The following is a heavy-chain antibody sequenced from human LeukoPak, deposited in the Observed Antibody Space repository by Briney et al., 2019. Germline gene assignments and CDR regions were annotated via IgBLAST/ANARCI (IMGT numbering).Heavy chain of an antibody. CDR2: INPRGST. J-gene: IGHJ4*02. CDR3: ARDPGDTDWYNFDF. V-gene: IGHV4-34*01. D-gene: IGHD3-9*01. Sequence: SETLSLTCGVSGGSFSSHYWTWIRQPPGKGLEWIGEINPRGSTNYNPSLESRVTVSLEMSKNQFSLSLSSVTAADTAVYYCARDPGDTDWYNFDFWGQGILVTVSS. CDR1: GGSFSSHY.